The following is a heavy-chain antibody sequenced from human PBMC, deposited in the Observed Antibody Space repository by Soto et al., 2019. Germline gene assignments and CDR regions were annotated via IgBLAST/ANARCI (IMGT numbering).Heavy chain of an antibody. J-gene: IGHJ4*02. CDR1: GDTFAFYS. CDR2: INPILSMS. Sequence: QVQLVQSGAEVKRPGSSVKVSCKASGDTFAFYSINWVRQAPGLGLEWMGRINPILSMSNYAQRFQGRVTMTAHKSTSTAYLVLNSLRSEDTATYYCATSYGSGSRAFDYWGQGALVTVS. V-gene: IGHV1-69*02. CDR3: ATSYGSGSRAFDY. D-gene: IGHD3-10*01.